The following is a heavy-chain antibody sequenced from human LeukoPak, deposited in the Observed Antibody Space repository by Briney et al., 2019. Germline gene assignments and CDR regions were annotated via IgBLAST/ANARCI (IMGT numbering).Heavy chain of an antibody. CDR3: ARDYPANWFDP. Sequence: GASVTVSCTASGYTFTSYDINWVRQATGQGLEWMGWMNPNSGNTGYAQKFQGRVTITADESTSTAYMELSSLRSEDTAVYYCARDYPANWFDPWGQGTLVTVSS. J-gene: IGHJ5*02. V-gene: IGHV1-8*01. CDR1: GYTFTSYD. CDR2: MNPNSGNT. D-gene: IGHD3-10*01.